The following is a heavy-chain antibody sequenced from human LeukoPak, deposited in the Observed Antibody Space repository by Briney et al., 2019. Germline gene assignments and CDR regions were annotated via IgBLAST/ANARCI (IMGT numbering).Heavy chain of an antibody. CDR1: GFTVSSNY. J-gene: IGHJ5*02. CDR2: VYSGGDT. D-gene: IGHD4-17*01. Sequence: PGGSLRLSCAASGFTVSSNYMTWIRQAPGERLEWVSIVYSGGDTYYADSVKGRFTMSRDNSKNMLYLQMNSLRAEDTAVYYCANHDYGDYWGFRFDPWGQGTLVTVSS. V-gene: IGHV3-53*01. CDR3: ANHDYGDYWGFRFDP.